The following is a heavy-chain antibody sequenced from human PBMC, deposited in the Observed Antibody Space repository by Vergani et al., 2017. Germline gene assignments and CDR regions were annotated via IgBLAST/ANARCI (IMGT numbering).Heavy chain of an antibody. Sequence: EVQLVESGGGLVQPRGSLRLSCAASGFTFSSYWMSWVRQAPGKGLEWVANIKQDGSEKYYVDSVKGRFTISRDNAKNSLYLQMNSLRAEDTAVYYCARDLRGSYYYYYMDVWGKGTTVTVSS. V-gene: IGHV3-7*01. CDR3: ARDLRGSYYYYYMDV. CDR2: IKQDGSEK. CDR1: GFTFSSYW. J-gene: IGHJ6*03. D-gene: IGHD3-16*01.